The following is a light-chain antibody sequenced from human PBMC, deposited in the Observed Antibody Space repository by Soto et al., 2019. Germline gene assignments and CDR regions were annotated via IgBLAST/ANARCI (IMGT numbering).Light chain of an antibody. CDR2: GAS. V-gene: IGKV3-20*01. J-gene: IGKJ4*01. Sequence: EIVLTQSPGTLSLSPGERATLSCRASQSVSSSYLAWYQQKPGQAPRLLIYGASSRATGIPDRFSGSGSGTDVTLTMTRLEPEDFVVYYCQQYGSSPLTFGGGTKVEIK. CDR1: QSVSSSY. CDR3: QQYGSSPLT.